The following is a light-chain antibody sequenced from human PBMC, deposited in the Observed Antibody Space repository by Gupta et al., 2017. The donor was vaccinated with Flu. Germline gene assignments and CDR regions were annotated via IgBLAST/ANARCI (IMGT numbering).Light chain of an antibody. CDR2: QDS. CDR1: KFGDKY. J-gene: IGLJ1*01. V-gene: IGLV3-1*01. Sequence: HRASISCSGDKFGDKYACWYQKKPGQSPVLVIYQDSKRPSGIHARFSGSNSGNTATLTIRRTQAMYEADYYCQALDSSTALYVFGTGTKVTVL. CDR3: QALDSSTALYV.